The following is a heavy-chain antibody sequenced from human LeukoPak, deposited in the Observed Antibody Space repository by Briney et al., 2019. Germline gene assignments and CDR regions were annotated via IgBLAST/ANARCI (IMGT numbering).Heavy chain of an antibody. CDR2: MNPNSGNT. J-gene: IGHJ4*02. D-gene: IGHD2-15*01. V-gene: IGHV1-8*01. CDR1: GYTLTGYD. CDR3: ARRHGRCSDGSCYYPDY. Sequence: ASVKVSCKASGYTLTGYDINWVRQATGQGLEWMGWMNPNSGNTGYAQKFQGRVTMTRNSSITTAYMELSSLRSEDTAVYYCARRHGRCSDGSCYYPDYWGQGTLVTVSS.